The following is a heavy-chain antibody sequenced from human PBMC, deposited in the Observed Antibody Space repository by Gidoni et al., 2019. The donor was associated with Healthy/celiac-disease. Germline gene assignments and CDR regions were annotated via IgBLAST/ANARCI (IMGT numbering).Heavy chain of an antibody. CDR3: ARGRITWIQLWLRGGHDYYYGMDV. CDR2: INHSGST. J-gene: IGHJ6*02. D-gene: IGHD5-18*01. CDR1: GGSFSGYY. Sequence: QVQLQQWGAGLLKPSETLSLTCAVYGGSFSGYYWSWIRQPPGKGLEWIGEINHSGSTNYNPSLKSRVTISVDTSKNQFSLKLSSVTAADTAVYYCARGRITWIQLWLRGGHDYYYGMDVWGQGTTVTVSS. V-gene: IGHV4-34*01.